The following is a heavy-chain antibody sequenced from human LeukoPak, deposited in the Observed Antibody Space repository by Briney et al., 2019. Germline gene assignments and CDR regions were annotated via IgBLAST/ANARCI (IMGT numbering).Heavy chain of an antibody. CDR1: GGSFSGNY. J-gene: IGHJ4*02. CDR3: ARGSTTVPHYFDY. D-gene: IGHD4-17*01. V-gene: IGHV4-34*01. Sequence: SETLSLTCAVFGGSFSGNYWSYIRQPPGKGLEWIGEINHSGSTNYNPSLKSRVSISVDTSKNQFSLMLTSVTAADTAVYYCARGSTTVPHYFDYWGQGTLVTVSS. CDR2: INHSGST.